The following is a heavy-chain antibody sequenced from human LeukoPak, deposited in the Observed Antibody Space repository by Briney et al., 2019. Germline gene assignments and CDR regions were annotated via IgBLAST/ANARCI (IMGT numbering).Heavy chain of an antibody. CDR2: INHSGST. V-gene: IGHV4-34*01. CDR1: GGSFSGYY. J-gene: IGHJ4*02. D-gene: IGHD3-10*01. Sequence: PSETLSLTCAVYGGSFSGYYWSWIRQPPGKGLEWIGEINHSGSTNYNPSLKSRVTISVDTSKNQFSLKLSSVTAADTAVYYCAREVRTFGELPHYDYWGQGTLVTVSS. CDR3: AREVRTFGELPHYDY.